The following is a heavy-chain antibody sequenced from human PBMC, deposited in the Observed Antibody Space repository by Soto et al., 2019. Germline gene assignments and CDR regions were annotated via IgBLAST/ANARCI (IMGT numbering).Heavy chain of an antibody. V-gene: IGHV3-7*01. CDR1: GFAFSDYF. CDR2: INQDGSEK. CDR3: ARELIVGPAEYFQH. Sequence: VQLVESGGGVVKPAGSLRLSCAASGFAFSDYFMSWIRQAPGKGLEWVANINQDGSEKYYVDSVKGRFTISRDNAKNSLYLQMNSLRAEDTAVYYCARELIVGPAEYFQHWGQGTLVTVSS. J-gene: IGHJ1*01. D-gene: IGHD1-26*01.